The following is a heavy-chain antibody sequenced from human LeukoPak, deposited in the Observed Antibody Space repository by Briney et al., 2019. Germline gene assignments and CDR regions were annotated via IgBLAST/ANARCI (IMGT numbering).Heavy chain of an antibody. D-gene: IGHD1-1*01. CDR1: GGSISSYY. J-gene: IGHJ3*02. CDR3: ARVTTRFHAFDI. Sequence: SETLSLTCTVSGGSISSYYWSWIRQPPGKGLEWVGYIYYSGSTNYNPSLKSRVTISVDTPKNQFSLKLSSVTAADTAVYYCARVTTRFHAFDIWGQGTMVTVSS. V-gene: IGHV4-59*01. CDR2: IYYSGST.